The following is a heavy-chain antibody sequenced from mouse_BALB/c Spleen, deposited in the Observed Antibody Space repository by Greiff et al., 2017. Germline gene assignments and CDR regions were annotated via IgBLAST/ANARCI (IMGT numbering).Heavy chain of an antibody. J-gene: IGHJ2*01. D-gene: IGHD2-4*01. CDR3: ARGPLYDYDRDYFDY. CDR2: ISSGGST. Sequence: EVQGVESGGGLVKPGGSLKLSCAASGFTFSSYAMSWVRQTPEKRLEWVASISSGGSTYYPDSVKGRFTISRDNARNILYLQMSSLRSEDTAMYYCARGPLYDYDRDYFDYWGQGTTLTVSS. CDR1: GFTFSSYA. V-gene: IGHV5-6-5*01.